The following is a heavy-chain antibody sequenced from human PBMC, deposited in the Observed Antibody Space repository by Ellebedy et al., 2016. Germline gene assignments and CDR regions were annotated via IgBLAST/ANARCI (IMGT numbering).Heavy chain of an antibody. CDR2: ISAYNGNT. J-gene: IGHJ1*01. D-gene: IGHD2-2*01. CDR3: FLEIVPAAQDRPANEYFQH. Sequence: ASVKVSXXASGYTFTSYGISWVRQAPGQGFEWMGWISAYNGNTNYAQKFQGRVTMTRDTSISTAYMELSRLRSDDTAVYYCFLEIVPAAQDRPANEYFQHWGQGTLATVSS. CDR1: GYTFTSYG. V-gene: IGHV1-18*01.